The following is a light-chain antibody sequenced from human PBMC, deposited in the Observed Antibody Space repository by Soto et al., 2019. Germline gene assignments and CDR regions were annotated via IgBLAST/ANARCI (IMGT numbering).Light chain of an antibody. Sequence: DIVLPQSPGTLSLSPGERATLSCRSIQSVGYNFLAWYQQKPGQAPRLLIYDASNRATGIPARFSGSGSGTDFTLTISSLEPEDFAVYYCQQRSNWPPITFGQGTRLEI. CDR3: QQRSNWPPIT. CDR2: DAS. CDR1: QSVGYNF. J-gene: IGKJ5*01. V-gene: IGKV3-11*01.